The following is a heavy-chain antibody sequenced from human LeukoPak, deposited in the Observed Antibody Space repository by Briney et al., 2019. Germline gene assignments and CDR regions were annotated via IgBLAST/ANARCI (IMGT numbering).Heavy chain of an antibody. CDR2: IIPILGIA. CDR1: GYTFTSYD. CDR3: ARGGGDYYYYYGMDV. Sequence: SVKVSCKASGYTFTSYDISWVRQAPGQGLEWMGRIIPILGIANYAQKFQGRVTITADKSTGTAYMELSSLRSEDTAVYYCARGGGDYYYYYGMDVWGQGTTVTVSS. J-gene: IGHJ6*02. D-gene: IGHD2-15*01. V-gene: IGHV1-69*04.